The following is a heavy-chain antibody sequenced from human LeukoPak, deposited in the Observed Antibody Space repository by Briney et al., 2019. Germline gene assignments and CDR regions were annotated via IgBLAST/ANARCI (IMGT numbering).Heavy chain of an antibody. CDR1: GFTFSSYG. D-gene: IGHD2-2*01. CDR2: ISYDGSNK. J-gene: IGHJ4*02. V-gene: IGHV3-30*03. CDR3: ASGRYCSSTSCRDY. Sequence: GGSLRLSCAASGFTFSSYGMHWVRQAPGKGLEWVAVISYDGSNKYYADSVKGRFTISRDNSKNTLYLQMNSLRAEDTAVYYCASGRYCSSTSCRDYWGQGTLVTVSS.